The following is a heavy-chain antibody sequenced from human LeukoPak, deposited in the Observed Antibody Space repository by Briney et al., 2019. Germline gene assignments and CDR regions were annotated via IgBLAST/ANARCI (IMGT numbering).Heavy chain of an antibody. V-gene: IGHV1-69*13. CDR2: IIPIFGTA. J-gene: IGHJ4*02. CDR3: ARPRLAMLYLYYFDY. CDR1: GGTFSSYA. Sequence: SVKVSCKASGGTFSSYAISWVRQAPGQGLEWMGGIIPIFGTANYAQKFQGRVTITADESTSTAYMELSSLRSEDTAVYYCARPRLAMLYLYYFDYWGQGTLVTVSS. D-gene: IGHD2-8*01.